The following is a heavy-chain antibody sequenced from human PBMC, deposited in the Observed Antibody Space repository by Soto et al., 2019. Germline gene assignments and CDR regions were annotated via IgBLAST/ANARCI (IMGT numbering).Heavy chain of an antibody. CDR1: GYTFTSYY. CDR3: ARDRPAAGASDAFDI. D-gene: IGHD6-13*01. CDR2: INPSGGST. J-gene: IGHJ3*02. V-gene: IGHV1-46*01. Sequence: GAPVKVSCKASGYTFTSYYMHWVRQAPGQGLEWMGIINPSGGSTSYAQKFQGRVTMTRETSTSTVYMELSSLRSEDTAVYYCARDRPAAGASDAFDIWGQGTMVTVSS.